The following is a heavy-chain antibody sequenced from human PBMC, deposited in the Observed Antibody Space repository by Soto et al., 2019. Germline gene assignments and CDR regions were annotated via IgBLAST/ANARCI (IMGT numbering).Heavy chain of an antibody. CDR3: AKWGSGYYGTVDY. V-gene: IGHV4-31*03. CDR1: GGSISSGGYY. J-gene: IGHJ4*02. D-gene: IGHD3-22*01. Sequence: SETLSLTCTVSGGSISSGGYYWSWIRQHPGKGLEWIGYIYYSGSTYYNPSLKSRVTISVDTSKNQFSLKLSSVTAADTAVYYCAKWGSGYYGTVDYWGQGTLVTVSS. CDR2: IYYSGST.